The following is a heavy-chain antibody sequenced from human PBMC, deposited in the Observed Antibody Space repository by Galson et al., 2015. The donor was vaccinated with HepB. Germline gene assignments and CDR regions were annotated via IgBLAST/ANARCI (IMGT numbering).Heavy chain of an antibody. Sequence: SLRLSCAASGFTFSSYGMHWVRQAPGKGLEWVALIGNDGDNKNYAASVKGRFTISRDNSKNTLYLQMNSLRAEDTAVYYCAKDLMDSDYVRGMFDDWGQGTLVTVSS. V-gene: IGHV3-30*18. CDR1: GFTFSSYG. J-gene: IGHJ4*02. CDR3: AKDLMDSDYVRGMFDD. D-gene: IGHD3-16*01. CDR2: IGNDGDNK.